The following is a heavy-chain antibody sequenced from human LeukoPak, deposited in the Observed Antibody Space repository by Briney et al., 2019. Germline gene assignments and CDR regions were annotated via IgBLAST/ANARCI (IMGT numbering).Heavy chain of an antibody. CDR1: GGTFSTYA. D-gene: IGHD2-8*01. CDR2: IIPIFGTT. J-gene: IGHJ4*02. CDR3: ARVGEWNGARNFDY. Sequence: SVKVSCKTSGGTFSTYAISWVRQAPGQGLEWMGGIIPIFGTTHYAQKFQGRLTITADKSTSTGYMELSSLRSEDTAVYYCARVGEWNGARNFDYWGQGTLVTVSS. V-gene: IGHV1-69*06.